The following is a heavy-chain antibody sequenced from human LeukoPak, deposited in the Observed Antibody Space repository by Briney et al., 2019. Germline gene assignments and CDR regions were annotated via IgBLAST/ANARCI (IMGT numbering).Heavy chain of an antibody. V-gene: IGHV3-23*01. CDR1: GFTFSNYA. CDR3: VKGFVHPTYYFDY. Sequence: GGSLRLSCAASGFTFSNYAMMWVRQAPGKRLEWVPSITGSGDGTYYADSVRGRFTISRDNSENTLYLQLNSRKADDTAVYFCVKGFVHPTYYFDYWGQGTLVTVSS. CDR2: ITGSGDGT. D-gene: IGHD3-10*01. J-gene: IGHJ4*02.